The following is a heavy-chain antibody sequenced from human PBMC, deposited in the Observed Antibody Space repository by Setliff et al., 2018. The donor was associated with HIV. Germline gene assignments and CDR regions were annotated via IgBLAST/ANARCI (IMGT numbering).Heavy chain of an antibody. CDR1: GGSVSSDKFY. CDR2: FYTSGNI. J-gene: IGHJ5*02. CDR3: ARADVESFPPDWFDP. V-gene: IGHV4-61*09. Sequence: SETLSLTCSVSGGSVSSDKFYWTWIRQPAGKGLEWIGHFYTSGNIHYSPSLKGRFTISRDNAKNSLYLQMNSLRAEDTAVYYCARADVESFPPDWFDPWGQGTLVTVSS.